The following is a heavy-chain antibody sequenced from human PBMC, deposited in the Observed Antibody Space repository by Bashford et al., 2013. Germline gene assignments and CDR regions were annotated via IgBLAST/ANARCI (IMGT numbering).Heavy chain of an antibody. Sequence: PSETCPHLQCLWWLDQRWSVSYWERGSGPGTQGRASDVDWVHLFQWEHLLQPSLESRVTISADTSKNQFSLKLTSVTAADTAVYYCARDTGYYERSDIWGQGTLVTVSS. CDR1: WLDQRWSVSY. V-gene: IGHV4-31*03. J-gene: IGHJ4*02. CDR3: ARDTGYYERSDI. D-gene: IGHD3-22*01. CDR2: LFQWEH.